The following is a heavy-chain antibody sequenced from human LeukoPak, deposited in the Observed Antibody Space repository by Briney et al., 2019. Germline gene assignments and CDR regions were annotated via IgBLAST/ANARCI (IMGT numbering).Heavy chain of an antibody. CDR2: IKQDGSEK. D-gene: IGHD1-26*01. V-gene: IGHV3-7*01. CDR3: ARDGMDYYYYMDV. J-gene: IGHJ6*03. Sequence: PGGSLRLSCAASGFTFSSYWMSWVRQAPGKGLEWVANIKQDGSEKYYVDSVKGRFTISRDNAKNSLYLQMNSLRAEDTAVYYCARDGMDYYYYMDVWGKGTTVTVSS. CDR1: GFTFSSYW.